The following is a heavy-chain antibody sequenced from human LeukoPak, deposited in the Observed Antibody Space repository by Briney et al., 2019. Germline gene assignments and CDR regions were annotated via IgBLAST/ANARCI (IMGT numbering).Heavy chain of an antibody. V-gene: IGHV1-46*01. Sequence: ASVKVSYKASGYTFTSYYMHWVRQAPGQGLEWMGIINPSGGSTSYAQKFQGRVTMTRDMSTSTVYMDLRSLRSEDTAVYFCGRERGGGLSGSWGGLFASYYTYYYMDVWGRGTTVTVSS. CDR1: GYTFTSYY. D-gene: IGHD1-26*01. CDR3: GRERGGGLSGSWGGLFASYYTYYYMDV. CDR2: INPSGGST. J-gene: IGHJ6*03.